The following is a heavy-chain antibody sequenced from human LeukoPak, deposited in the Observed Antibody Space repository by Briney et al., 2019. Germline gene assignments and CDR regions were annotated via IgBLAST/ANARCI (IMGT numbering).Heavy chain of an antibody. D-gene: IGHD3-10*02. CDR2: ISSSGSTI. Sequence: PGGSLRLSCAASGFTFSSYEMNWVRQAPGKGLEWVSYISSSGSTIYYADSVKGRFTISRDNAKNTLYLQMNSLRAEDTAVYYCAEVGITMIGGVWGKGTTVTISS. V-gene: IGHV3-48*03. CDR1: GFTFSSYE. CDR3: AEVGITMIGGV. J-gene: IGHJ6*03.